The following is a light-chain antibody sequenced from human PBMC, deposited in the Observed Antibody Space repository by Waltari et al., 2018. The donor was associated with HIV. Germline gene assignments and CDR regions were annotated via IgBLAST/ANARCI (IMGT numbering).Light chain of an antibody. Sequence: QSALTQPASVSGSPGQSVPISCPGTASAFGPYNFVSWYQHHPANVPKVIIYRVTSRPSGVPPRFSGSKSGNTASLTISGLRAEDEALYYCSTHTGNDTLAFGGGTKLTVL. CDR2: RVT. CDR1: ASAFGPYNF. V-gene: IGLV2-14*01. J-gene: IGLJ2*01. CDR3: STHTGNDTLA.